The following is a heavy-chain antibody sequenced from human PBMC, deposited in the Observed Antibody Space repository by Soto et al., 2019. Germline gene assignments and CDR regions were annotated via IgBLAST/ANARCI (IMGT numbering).Heavy chain of an antibody. V-gene: IGHV4-31*03. Sequence: SETLSLTCTVSGGSISSGGYYWSWIRQHPGKGLEWIGYIYYSGSTYYNPSLKSRVTISVDTSKNQFSLKLSSVTAADTAVYYCARSGYSYGPNPLLERGQRTLVTVSS. J-gene: IGHJ4*02. CDR1: GGSISSGGYY. D-gene: IGHD5-18*01. CDR3: ARSGYSYGPNPLLE. CDR2: IYYSGST.